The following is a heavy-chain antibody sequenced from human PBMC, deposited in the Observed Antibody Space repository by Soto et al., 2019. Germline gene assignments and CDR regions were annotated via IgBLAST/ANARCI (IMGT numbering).Heavy chain of an antibody. Sequence: SGWIDCKSAGGTVSSYAIRWVRQAPGQGLEWMGGIIPIFGTANYAQKFQGRVTITADKSTSTAYMELSSLRSEDTAVYYCARDGGATVSHGGHYYYGMGVWGQGPTVTVSS. J-gene: IGHJ6*02. V-gene: IGHV1-69*06. D-gene: IGHD4-17*01. CDR3: ARDGGATVSHGGHYYYGMGV. CDR2: IIPIFGTA. CDR1: GGTVSSYA.